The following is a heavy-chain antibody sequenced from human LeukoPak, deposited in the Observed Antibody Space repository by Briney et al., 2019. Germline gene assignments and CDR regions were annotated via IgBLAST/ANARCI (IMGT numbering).Heavy chain of an antibody. D-gene: IGHD3-9*01. CDR1: GGSISSYY. Sequence: SETLSLTCTVSGGSISSYYRSWIRQPPGKGLEWIGYIYYSGSTNYNPSLKSRVTISVDTSKNQFSLKLSSVTAADTAVYYCARGLTGYYNPYFDYWGQGTLVTVSS. V-gene: IGHV4-59*01. CDR2: IYYSGST. CDR3: ARGLTGYYNPYFDY. J-gene: IGHJ4*02.